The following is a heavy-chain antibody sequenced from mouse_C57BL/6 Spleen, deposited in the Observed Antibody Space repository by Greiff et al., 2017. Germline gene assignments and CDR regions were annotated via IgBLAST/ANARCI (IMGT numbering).Heavy chain of an antibody. D-gene: IGHD1-1*01. V-gene: IGHV5-17*01. Sequence: DVKLVESGGGLVKPGGSLKLSCAASGFTFSDYGMHWVRQAPEKGLQGVAYISSGSSTIYYADTVKGRITISRDNAKNTLFLQMTSLRSEDTAMYYCAIAFITTVVATYFDVWGTGTTVTVSS. CDR3: AIAFITTVVATYFDV. J-gene: IGHJ1*03. CDR1: GFTFSDYG. CDR2: ISSGSSTI.